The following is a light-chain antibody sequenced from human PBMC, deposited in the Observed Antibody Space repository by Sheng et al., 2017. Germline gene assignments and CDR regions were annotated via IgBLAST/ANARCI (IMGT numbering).Light chain of an antibody. J-gene: IGLJ3*02. V-gene: IGLV2-23*01. Sequence: QSALTQPPSASGSPGQSVTISCTGTSSDVGGYNYVSWYQHHPGKAPKLMIYEGSKRPSGVSNRFSGSKSGNTASLTISGLQAEDEADYYCCSYAGSSTWVFGGGTKLTVL. CDR2: EGS. CDR3: CSYAGSSTWV. CDR1: SSDVGGYNY.